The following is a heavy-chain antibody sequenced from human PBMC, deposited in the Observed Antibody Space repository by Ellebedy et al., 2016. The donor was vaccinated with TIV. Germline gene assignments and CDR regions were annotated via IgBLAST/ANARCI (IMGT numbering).Heavy chain of an antibody. V-gene: IGHV3-23*01. CDR1: GFTFSDNA. CDR2: ITASGSR. Sequence: PGGSLRLSCAASGFTFSDNAMTWVRQAPGKGPEWVSAITASGSRHYADSVKGRFTISRDNSKNTVYLQMSSLRAEDTAVYYCGKEVLVVVTPALDHWGQGTLVTVSS. J-gene: IGHJ4*02. D-gene: IGHD3-22*01. CDR3: GKEVLVVVTPALDH.